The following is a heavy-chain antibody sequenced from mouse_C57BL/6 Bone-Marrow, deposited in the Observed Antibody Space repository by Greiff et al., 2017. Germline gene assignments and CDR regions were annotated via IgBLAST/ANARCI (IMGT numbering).Heavy chain of an antibody. CDR3: ARYGAIRDYFDY. J-gene: IGHJ2*01. Sequence: VQLQQSGAELVKPGASVKLSCKASGYTFTSYWMHWVKQRPGRGLEWIGGIDPNSGGTKYNEKFKSKATLTVDKPSSTAYMQLSSLTSEDSAVYYCARYGAIRDYFDYWGQGTTLTVSS. CDR2: IDPNSGGT. D-gene: IGHD1-1*01. CDR1: GYTFTSYW. V-gene: IGHV1-72*01.